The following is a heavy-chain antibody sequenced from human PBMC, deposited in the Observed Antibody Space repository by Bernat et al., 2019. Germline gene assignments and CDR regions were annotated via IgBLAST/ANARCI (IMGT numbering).Heavy chain of an antibody. Sequence: EVQLVESGGGLVQPGGSLKLSCAASGFTFSGSAMHWVRQASGKGLEWVGRIRSKVNSYATAYAASVKGRVTISRDDSENTAYLQMNSLKTEDTAAYYCTSPGHDYGDYHDYWGQGTLVTVSS. CDR2: IRSKVNSYAT. V-gene: IGHV3-73*02. CDR1: GFTFSGSA. D-gene: IGHD4-17*01. J-gene: IGHJ4*02. CDR3: TSPGHDYGDYHDY.